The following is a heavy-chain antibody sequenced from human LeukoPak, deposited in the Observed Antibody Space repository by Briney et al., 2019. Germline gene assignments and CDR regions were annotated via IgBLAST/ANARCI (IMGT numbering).Heavy chain of an antibody. V-gene: IGHV3-21*01. D-gene: IGHD3-3*01. Sequence: PGGSLRLSCAASGFTFSSYSMNWVRQAPGKGLEWVSSISSSSSYIYYADSVKGRFTISRDNAKNSLYLQMNSLRAEDTAVYYCARDPESGYDFWSGYQLNYFDYWGQGTRVTVSS. CDR3: ARDPESGYDFWSGYQLNYFDY. J-gene: IGHJ4*02. CDR2: ISSSSSYI. CDR1: GFTFSSYS.